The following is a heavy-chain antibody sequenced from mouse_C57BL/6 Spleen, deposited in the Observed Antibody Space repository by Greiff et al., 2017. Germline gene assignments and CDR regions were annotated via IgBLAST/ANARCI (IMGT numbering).Heavy chain of an antibody. J-gene: IGHJ4*01. V-gene: IGHV1-64*01. CDR3: APYDYEDYAMDY. Sequence: VQLQQPGAELVKPGASVKLSCKASGYTFTSYWMHWVKQRPGQGLEWIGMIHPNSGSTNYNEKFKSKATLTVDKSSSTAYMQLSSLTSEDSAVYYCAPYDYEDYAMDYWGQGTSVTVSS. CDR1: GYTFTSYW. D-gene: IGHD2-4*01. CDR2: IHPNSGST.